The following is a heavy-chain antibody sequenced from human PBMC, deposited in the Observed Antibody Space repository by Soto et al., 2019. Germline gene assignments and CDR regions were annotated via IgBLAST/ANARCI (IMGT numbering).Heavy chain of an antibody. V-gene: IGHV4-30-2*01. J-gene: IGHJ4*02. Sequence: LSLTCAVSGGSISSGGYSWSWIRQPPGKGLEWIGYIYHSGSTYYNPSLKSRVTISVDRSKNQFSLKLSSVTAADTAVYYCARGVDYGGNSAYFDYWGQGTLVTVSS. CDR3: ARGVDYGGNSAYFDY. CDR1: GGSISSGGYS. D-gene: IGHD4-17*01. CDR2: IYHSGST.